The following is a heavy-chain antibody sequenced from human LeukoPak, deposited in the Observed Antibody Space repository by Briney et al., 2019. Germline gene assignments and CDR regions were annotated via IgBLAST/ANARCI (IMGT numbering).Heavy chain of an antibody. Sequence: GASVKVSCKASGYTFTSYYMHWVRQAPGQGLEWMGWINPHSGGSNYARKFRGRVIMTRDTSITTAFLDFSRLRSDDTAIYYCARDKTSLYNGNYAFWGQGTLVTVSS. CDR2: INPHSGGS. CDR3: ARDKTSLYNGNYAF. V-gene: IGHV1-2*02. CDR1: GYTFTSYY. J-gene: IGHJ4*02. D-gene: IGHD5-12*01.